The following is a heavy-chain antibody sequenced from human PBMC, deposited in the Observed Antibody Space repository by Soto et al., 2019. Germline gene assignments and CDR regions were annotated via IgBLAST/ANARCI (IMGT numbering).Heavy chain of an antibody. J-gene: IGHJ4*02. Sequence: EVQLLESGGGLVQPGGSLRLSCAASGFTFSSYAMNWVRQAPGKGLGWVSAISASGTNTYYADSVKGRFTMSRDNSKNTLYLQMNSLRAEDTAVYYCAKISSSSAATDYWGQGTLVTVSP. CDR3: AKISSSSAATDY. CDR1: GFTFSSYA. CDR2: ISASGTNT. D-gene: IGHD6-6*01. V-gene: IGHV3-23*01.